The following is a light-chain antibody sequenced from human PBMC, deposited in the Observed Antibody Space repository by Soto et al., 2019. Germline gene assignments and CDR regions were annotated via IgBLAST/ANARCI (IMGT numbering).Light chain of an antibody. J-gene: IGKJ1*01. Sequence: IQLTQSPSSLSASVGDRVTITCRASQGIRDDLGWYQQKAGEAPKRLIYAASSLHSGAPSRFSGSGSGTEFTLTISSLQPEDFATYYCLQYRSFPRTFGQGTKVAIK. CDR1: QGIRDD. CDR3: LQYRSFPRT. CDR2: AAS. V-gene: IGKV1-17*01.